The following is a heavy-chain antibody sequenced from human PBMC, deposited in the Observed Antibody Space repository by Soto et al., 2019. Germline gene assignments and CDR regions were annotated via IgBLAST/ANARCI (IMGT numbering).Heavy chain of an antibody. CDR3: ATRYGDYVDY. CDR2: IRQDGSEK. Sequence: GGSLRLSCAASGFTFSSYWMSWVRRAPGKGLEWVANIRQDGSEKYYVDSVKGRFTISRDNVKNSLYLQMNGLRAEETAVYYCATRYGDYVDYWGQGTLVTVSS. J-gene: IGHJ4*02. D-gene: IGHD4-17*01. V-gene: IGHV3-7*01. CDR1: GFTFSSYW.